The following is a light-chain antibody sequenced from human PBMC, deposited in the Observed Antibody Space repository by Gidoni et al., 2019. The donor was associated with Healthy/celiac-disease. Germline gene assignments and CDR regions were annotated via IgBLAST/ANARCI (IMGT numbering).Light chain of an antibody. Sequence: EIVVTQSPATLSLSPGERATLSCRSSQSVSNYLAWYQQKPGQAPRLLIYDASNRATGIPARFSGSGSGTDFTLTISSLEPEDFAVYYCQQRSNWPPLTFXVXTKVEIQ. CDR2: DAS. J-gene: IGKJ4*01. V-gene: IGKV3-11*01. CDR3: QQRSNWPPLT. CDR1: QSVSNY.